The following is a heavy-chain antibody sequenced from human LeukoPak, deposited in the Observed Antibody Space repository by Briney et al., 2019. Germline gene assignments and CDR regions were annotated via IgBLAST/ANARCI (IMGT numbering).Heavy chain of an antibody. Sequence: GGSLRLSCAASGFTFSRYWMSWVRQAPGKGLEWLANIKEDGSEKHYVGSVKGRFSISRDNAKNSVYLQMNSLRAEDTAVYYCARDRYFSYWGQGTLVTVSS. CDR2: IKEDGSEK. V-gene: IGHV3-7*01. J-gene: IGHJ4*02. CDR3: ARDRYFSY. CDR1: GFTFSRYW. D-gene: IGHD3-9*01.